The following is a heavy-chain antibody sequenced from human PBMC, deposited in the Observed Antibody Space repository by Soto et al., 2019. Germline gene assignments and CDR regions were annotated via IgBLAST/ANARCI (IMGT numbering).Heavy chain of an antibody. CDR3: ATAPRYYYYYGMDV. CDR1: GFSFSRCA. V-gene: IGHV3-23*01. Sequence: GXSLRLDCAASGFSFSRCALSWFRQAPVKGLEWVSAISGSGGSTYYADSVKGRFTISRDNSKNTLYLQMNSLRAEDTAVYYCATAPRYYYYYGMDVWGQGTTVTVSS. J-gene: IGHJ6*02. CDR2: ISGSGGST.